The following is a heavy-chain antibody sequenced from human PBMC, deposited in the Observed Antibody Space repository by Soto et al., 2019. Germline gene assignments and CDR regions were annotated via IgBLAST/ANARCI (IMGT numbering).Heavy chain of an antibody. D-gene: IGHD6-19*01. Sequence: QVQLQESGPGLVKPSQTLSLTCTVSGRPVSSGGYYWTWIRQHPGRCLEWIGYIYHIGSPYYNPSLENRLTISLDTSKNQFSLQLTSVTAADTAIYYCVRDRALDSSGQWFDTWGQGILVTVSS. V-gene: IGHV4-31*03. CDR1: GRPVSSGGYY. J-gene: IGHJ5*02. CDR2: IYHIGSP. CDR3: VRDRALDSSGQWFDT.